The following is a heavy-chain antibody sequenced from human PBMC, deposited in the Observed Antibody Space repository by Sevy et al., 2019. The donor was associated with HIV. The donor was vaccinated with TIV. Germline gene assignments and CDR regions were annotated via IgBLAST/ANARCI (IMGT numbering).Heavy chain of an antibody. CDR2: IYYSGST. J-gene: IGHJ2*01. Sequence: SEILSLTCTVSGGSISSSSYCWGWIRQPPGKGLEWIGSIYYSGSTYYNPSLKSRVTISVDTSKNQFSLKLRSVTAADTAVYYCARHPYGDYRNWYIDLWGRGTLVTVSS. CDR1: GGSISSSSYC. D-gene: IGHD4-17*01. V-gene: IGHV4-39*01. CDR3: ARHPYGDYRNWYIDL.